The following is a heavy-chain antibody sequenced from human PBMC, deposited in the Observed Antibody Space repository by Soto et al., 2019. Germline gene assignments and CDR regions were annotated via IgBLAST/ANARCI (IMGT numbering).Heavy chain of an antibody. Sequence: EVQLLESGGDLIQPGGSLRLSCAASGFTFSSYAMSWVRQAPGKGLGWVSAISSSGGSTFYADSVKGRFTISRDNSRNTLYLQMNSLRAEDTAIYYCAKYQPMTQPRPYLDYWGQGNLVTVSS. J-gene: IGHJ4*02. CDR1: GFTFSSYA. CDR3: AKYQPMTQPRPYLDY. CDR2: ISSSGGST. D-gene: IGHD3-22*01. V-gene: IGHV3-23*01.